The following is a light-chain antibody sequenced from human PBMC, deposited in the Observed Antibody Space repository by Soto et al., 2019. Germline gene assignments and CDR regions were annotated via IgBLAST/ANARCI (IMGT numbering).Light chain of an antibody. CDR3: LQDYNYPFT. J-gene: IGKJ2*01. CDR2: CAS. V-gene: IGKV1-6*01. CDR1: QDISNY. Sequence: IQMTRSPSSLSASVGDSVTITCQASQDISNYLAWYQQKPGKAPQILIYCASTLQTGVASRFSGSGSATDFTLTISSLQPEDSAAYYCLQDYNYPFTFGQGTKVDIK.